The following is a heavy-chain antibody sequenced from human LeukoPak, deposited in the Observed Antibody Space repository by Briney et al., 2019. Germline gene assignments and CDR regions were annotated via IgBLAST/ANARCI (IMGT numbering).Heavy chain of an antibody. CDR2: ISSNGGST. D-gene: IGHD3-22*01. CDR1: GFSFSSYA. J-gene: IGHJ4*02. V-gene: IGHV3-64*04. CDR3: ARSWGDYDSSGYYYVRYFDY. Sequence: PGGSLRLSCAASGFSFSSYAMNWVRQAPGKGLEYVSAISSNGGSTYYADSVKGRFTISRDNSKNTLYLQMNSLRAEDTAVYYCARSWGDYDSSGYYYVRYFDYWGQGTLVTVSS.